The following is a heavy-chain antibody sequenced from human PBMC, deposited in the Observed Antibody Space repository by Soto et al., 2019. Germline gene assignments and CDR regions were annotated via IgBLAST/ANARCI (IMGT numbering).Heavy chain of an antibody. D-gene: IGHD1-1*01. CDR2: IYYSGST. CDR1: GCSVSTGDYY. V-gene: IGHV4-30-4*01. Sequence: TLSPTVTVSGCSVSTGDYYRSWIGQPPGKGLDWIGYIYYSGSTFYSPTLTSRVTISLNTPKIQLSLGLGSVTAADPGAWSCASEDVYKMAYWGQGTQVTVSS. CDR3: ASEDVYKMAY. J-gene: IGHJ4*01.